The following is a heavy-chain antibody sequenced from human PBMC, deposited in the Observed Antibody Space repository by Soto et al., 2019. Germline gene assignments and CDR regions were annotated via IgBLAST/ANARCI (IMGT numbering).Heavy chain of an antibody. CDR1: GFTFSSYG. CDR3: AKDSPSGYSGSVDY. J-gene: IGHJ4*02. CDR2: ISYDGSNK. D-gene: IGHD5-12*01. V-gene: IGHV3-30*18. Sequence: GGSLRLSCAASGFTFSSYGMHWVRQAPGKGLEWVAVISYDGSNKYYADSVKGRFTISRDNSKNTLYLQMNSLRAEDTAVYYCAKDSPSGYSGSVDYWGQGTLVTVSS.